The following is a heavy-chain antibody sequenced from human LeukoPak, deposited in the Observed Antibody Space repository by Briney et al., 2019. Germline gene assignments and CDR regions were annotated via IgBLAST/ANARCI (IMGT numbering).Heavy chain of an antibody. CDR2: ISSSGSTI. D-gene: IGHD5-18*01. J-gene: IGHJ4*02. Sequence: NPGGSLRLSCAASGFTFSDYYMSWIRQAPGKVLEWVSYISSSGSTIYYADSVKGRFTISRDNSKNTLYLQMNSLRAEDTAVYYCAKNTGILRGYSYGSALAVDYWGQGTLVTVSS. CDR3: AKNTGILRGYSYGSALAVDY. CDR1: GFTFSDYY. V-gene: IGHV3-11*01.